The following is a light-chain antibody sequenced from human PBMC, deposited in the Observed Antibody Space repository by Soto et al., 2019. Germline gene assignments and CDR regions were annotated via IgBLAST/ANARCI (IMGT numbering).Light chain of an antibody. CDR1: QGVSTF. CDR2: AAS. V-gene: IGKV1-39*01. Sequence: DLQVTQSPSSLSASVGDRVTITCRTSQGVSTFLNWYRQKPGEAPKLLIYAASTLHSGVPARFSGSGSETDFTLTINSLQPEDISTYYCQQTYISPGTFGQGTKVEIK. J-gene: IGKJ2*01. CDR3: QQTYISPGT.